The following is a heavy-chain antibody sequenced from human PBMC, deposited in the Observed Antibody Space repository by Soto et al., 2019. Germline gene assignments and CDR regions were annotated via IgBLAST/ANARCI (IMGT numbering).Heavy chain of an antibody. CDR2: ISYDGSNK. V-gene: IGHV3-30-3*01. CDR3: ARSHRRGDYYYYCGMDV. CDR1: GFTFSTYA. D-gene: IGHD3-16*02. J-gene: IGHJ6*02. Sequence: QVQLVESGGGVVQPGRSLRLSCAASGFTFSTYAMHWVRQAPGKGLEWVAVISYDGSNKYYADSVKGRFTISRDNSKNTLYLQMNSLRAEDTAVFYCARSHRRGDYYYYCGMDVWGQGTTVTVSS.